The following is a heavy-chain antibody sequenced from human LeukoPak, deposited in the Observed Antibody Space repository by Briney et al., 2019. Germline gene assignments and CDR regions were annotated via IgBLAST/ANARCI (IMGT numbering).Heavy chain of an antibody. D-gene: IGHD1-7*01. Sequence: GGSLRLSCAASGFTFSSYDMHWVRQATGRGLGWVSSIGTAADTYYPGSVKGRFTISRENTKNSLYLQMNSLRAGDTAVYYCARGPIVGITETKGYFDYWGQGILVTVSS. J-gene: IGHJ4*02. V-gene: IGHV3-13*01. CDR3: ARGPIVGITETKGYFDY. CDR2: IGTAADT. CDR1: GFTFSSYD.